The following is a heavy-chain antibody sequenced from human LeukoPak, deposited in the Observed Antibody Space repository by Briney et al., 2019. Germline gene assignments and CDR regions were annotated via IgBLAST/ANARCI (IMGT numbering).Heavy chain of an antibody. CDR2: ISSSSSYI. CDR3: ASSRLAGYGSG. V-gene: IGHV3-21*01. D-gene: IGHD3-10*01. J-gene: IGHJ4*02. CDR1: GFTFSSYG. Sequence: GGSLRLSCAASGFTFSSYGMNWVRQAPGKGLEWVSSISSSSSYIYYADSVKGRFTISRDNAKNSLYLQMNSLRAEDTAVYYCASSRLAGYGSGWGQGTLVTVSS.